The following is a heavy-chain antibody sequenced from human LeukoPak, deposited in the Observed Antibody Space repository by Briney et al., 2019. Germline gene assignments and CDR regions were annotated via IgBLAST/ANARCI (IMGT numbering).Heavy chain of an antibody. J-gene: IGHJ4*02. CDR1: GGSISSGDYY. CDR3: ASQPSYFDY. Sequence: SETLSLTCTVSGGSISSGDYYWGWIRQPPGKGLEWIGNIYYSGSTYYNPSLKSRVTISVDTSKNQFSLRLSSVTAADTAVYYCASQPSYFDYWGQGTLVTVSS. V-gene: IGHV4-39*01. CDR2: IYYSGST.